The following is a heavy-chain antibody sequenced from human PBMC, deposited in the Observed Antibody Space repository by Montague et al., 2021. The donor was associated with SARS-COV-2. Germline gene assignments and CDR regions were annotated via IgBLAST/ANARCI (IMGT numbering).Heavy chain of an antibody. CDR2: INGGSSVM. CDR3: APAVPVADDS. J-gene: IGHJ5*02. D-gene: IGHD2-2*01. CDR1: GFNFGVYE. Sequence: FLRLSCAASGFNFGVYEMYWVRQTPGKGLEWVSYINGGSSVMYYADSVMGRFTISRDNAESSLYLQMNSLRAEDTAVYYCAPAVPVADDSWGQGTLVTVSS. V-gene: IGHV3-48*03.